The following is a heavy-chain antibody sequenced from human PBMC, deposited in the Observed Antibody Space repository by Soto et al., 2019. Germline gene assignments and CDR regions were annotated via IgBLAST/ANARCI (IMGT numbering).Heavy chain of an antibody. CDR3: ARVRALGYCSGGSCYRKPCCDY. CDR2: INHSAST. D-gene: IGHD2-15*01. Sequence: SETLSLTCAVYGGSFSDYYWSWIRQPPGKGLEWIGEINHSASTNYNPSLKSRVTISVDTSKNQFSLKLSSVNAADKAVYDCARVRALGYCSGGSCYRKPCCDYWGQGTLGTGST. V-gene: IGHV4-34*01. J-gene: IGHJ4*02. CDR1: GGSFSDYY.